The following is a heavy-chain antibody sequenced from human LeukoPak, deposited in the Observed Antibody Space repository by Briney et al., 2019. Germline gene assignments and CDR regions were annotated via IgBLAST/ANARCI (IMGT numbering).Heavy chain of an antibody. CDR2: INPSGGST. CDR3: AREVSTLLYSQNWFDP. CDR1: GYTFTSHY. V-gene: IGHV1-46*01. Sequence: GASVKVSCKASGYTFTSHYMHWVRQAPGQGLEWMGIINPSGGSTSYAQKFQGRVTMTRDMSTSTVYMELSSLRSEDTAVYYCAREVSTLLYSQNWFDPWGQGTLVTVSS. D-gene: IGHD2-21*01. J-gene: IGHJ5*02.